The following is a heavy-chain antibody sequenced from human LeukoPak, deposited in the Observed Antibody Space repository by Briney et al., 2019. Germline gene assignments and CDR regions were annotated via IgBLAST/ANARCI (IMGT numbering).Heavy chain of an antibody. CDR1: GFTFSSYA. D-gene: IGHD5-18*01. CDR3: ARDPGYSYGSYYFDY. Sequence: GGSLRLSCAASGFTFSSYAMHWVRQAPGKGLEWVAVISYDGSNKYYANSVKGRFTISRDNSKNTLYLQMNSLRAEDTAVYYCARDPGYSYGSYYFDYWGQGTLVTVSS. V-gene: IGHV3-30-3*01. J-gene: IGHJ4*02. CDR2: ISYDGSNK.